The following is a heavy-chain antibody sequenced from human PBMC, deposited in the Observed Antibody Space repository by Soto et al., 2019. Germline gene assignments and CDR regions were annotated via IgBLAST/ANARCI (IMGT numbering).Heavy chain of an antibody. CDR1: GFTFSSYG. Sequence: GGSLRLSCATSGFTFSSYGMHWVRQAPGKGLEWVSYISSSSSTIYYADSVKGRFTISRDNAKNSLYLQMNSLRAEDTAVYYCARDGIGGVIVSYFDSWGQGTLVTVSS. V-gene: IGHV3-48*01. CDR3: ARDGIGGVIVSYFDS. D-gene: IGHD3-16*02. J-gene: IGHJ4*02. CDR2: ISSSSSTI.